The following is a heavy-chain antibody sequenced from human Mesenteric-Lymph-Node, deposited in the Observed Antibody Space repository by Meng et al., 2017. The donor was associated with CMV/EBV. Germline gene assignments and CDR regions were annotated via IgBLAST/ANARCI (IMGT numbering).Heavy chain of an antibody. D-gene: IGHD3-10*01. J-gene: IGHJ4*02. CDR1: GGSITSSNL. CDR3: ALNSGSASFDY. CDR2: ISLSGST. V-gene: IGHV4-4*02. Sequence: CAVSGGSITSSNLWSWVRQSPGKGLEWIGDISLSGSTNHNPSLKSRVTMPIDKSDNQFSLRLSSVTAADTAIYYCALNSGSASFDYWGQGTLVTVSS.